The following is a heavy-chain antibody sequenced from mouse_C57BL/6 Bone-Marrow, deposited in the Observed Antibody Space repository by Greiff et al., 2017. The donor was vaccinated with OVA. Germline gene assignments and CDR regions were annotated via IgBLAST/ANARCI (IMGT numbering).Heavy chain of an antibody. CDR1: GFTFTDYY. V-gene: IGHV1-36*01. CDR2: VYPYNGGT. D-gene: IGHD2-4*01. J-gene: IGHJ2*01. CDR3: ANDYDGGFDY. Sequence: EVMLVESGPVLVKPGPSVKISCKASGFTFTDYYMHWVKQSHGKSLEWIGLVYPYNGGTSYNQKFKGKATLTVDTSSSTAYMELNSLTSEASAVYYCANDYDGGFDYWGQGTTLTVSS.